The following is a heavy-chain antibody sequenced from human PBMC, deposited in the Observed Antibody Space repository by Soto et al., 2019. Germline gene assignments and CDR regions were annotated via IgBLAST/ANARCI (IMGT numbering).Heavy chain of an antibody. V-gene: IGHV4-61*01. CDR3: ASKGAADI. J-gene: IGHJ3*02. CDR2: INYSRST. CDR1: GGSVSSGSYN. D-gene: IGHD1-26*01. Sequence: PSETLSLTRTVSGGSVSSGSYNWRWIRQAPGKGLEWIGYINYSRSTYYNPSLKSRVTISVDTSKNQFSLKLSSVTAADTAVYYCASKGAADIWGQGTMVTVS.